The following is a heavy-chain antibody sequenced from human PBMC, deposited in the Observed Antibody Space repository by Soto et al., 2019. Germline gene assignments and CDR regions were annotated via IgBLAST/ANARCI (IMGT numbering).Heavy chain of an antibody. V-gene: IGHV5-51*01. CDR2: IYPGDSDT. CDR3: ARHSIAAAGLNAFDI. J-gene: IGHJ3*02. D-gene: IGHD6-13*01. Sequence: GESLKISCKGSGYSFTSYWIGWVRQIPGKSLEGMGIIYPGDSDTRYSPSFQGQVTISADKSISTAYLQWSSLKASDIAMYYCARHSIAAAGLNAFDIWGQGTMVTVSS. CDR1: GYSFTSYW.